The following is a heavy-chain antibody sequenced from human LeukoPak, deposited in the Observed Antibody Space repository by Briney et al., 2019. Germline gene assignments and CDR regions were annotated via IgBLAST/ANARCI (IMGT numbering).Heavy chain of an antibody. CDR1: GFTLSGYA. V-gene: IGHV3-64D*06. Sequence: GGSLRLSCSASGFTLSGYAMHWVRQAPGKGLEYVSAISPNGAITKYADSVKGRFTISRDNSKNTLYLQMSSLRAEDTAVYYCVKRSSPSSYYFDYWGQGTLVTVSS. CDR3: VKRSSPSSYYFDY. CDR2: ISPNGAIT. J-gene: IGHJ4*02.